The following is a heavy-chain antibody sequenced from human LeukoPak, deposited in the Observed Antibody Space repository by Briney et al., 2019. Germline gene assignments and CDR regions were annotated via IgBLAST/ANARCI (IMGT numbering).Heavy chain of an antibody. V-gene: IGHV3-7*01. J-gene: IGHJ4*03. CDR2: INEAGNEK. Sequence: GGSLRLSCAASGFTFSSNWMGCVRQAPGKGLEWVANINEAGNEKYYGDSVTGRFTIARDNANKLLDLQMNSLRGDDSAVYYCVRDDGSLIGRDWGQGTMVTVSS. CDR1: GFTFSSNW. CDR3: VRDDGSLIGRD. D-gene: IGHD2/OR15-2a*01.